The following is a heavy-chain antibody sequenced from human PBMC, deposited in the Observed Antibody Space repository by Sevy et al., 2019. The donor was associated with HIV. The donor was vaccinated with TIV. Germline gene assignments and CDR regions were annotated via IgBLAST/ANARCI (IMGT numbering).Heavy chain of an antibody. Sequence: ASVKVSCKTSGYTFTGYYIHWVRQAPGQGLEWMGWINPNNGGTNYAQKFQGWVTMTRDTSISTAYMELSRLRSDDTAVYYCARERFTLVRRVINYYYYYGMDVWGQGTTVTVSS. D-gene: IGHD3-10*01. J-gene: IGHJ6*02. CDR2: INPNNGGT. CDR3: ARERFTLVRRVINYYYYYGMDV. V-gene: IGHV1-2*04. CDR1: GYTFTGYY.